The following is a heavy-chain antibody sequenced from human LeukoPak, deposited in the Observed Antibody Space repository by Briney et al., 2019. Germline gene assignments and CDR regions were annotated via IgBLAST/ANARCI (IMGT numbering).Heavy chain of an antibody. CDR1: GGSISIYY. D-gene: IGHD1-26*01. CDR3: VRDRELTY. V-gene: IGHV4-59*03. J-gene: IGHJ4*02. CDR2: IYNSGST. Sequence: SETLSLACSVSGGSISIYYWSWVRQPPGKGLEWIGYIYNSGSTNYNPSLKSRVTISVDTSKNQFSLKLTSVTAADTAVYYCVRDRELTYWGQGTLVTVSS.